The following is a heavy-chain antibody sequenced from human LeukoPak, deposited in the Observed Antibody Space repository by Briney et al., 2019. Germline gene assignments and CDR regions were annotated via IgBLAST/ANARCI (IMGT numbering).Heavy chain of an antibody. Sequence: PSETLSLTCTVSGGSISSSSYYWGWIRQPPGKGLEWIGSIYYSGSTYYNPSLKSRVTISVDTSKNQFSLKLSSVTAADTAVYYCANYYYDGSGNFDYWGQGTLVTVSS. CDR2: IYYSGST. V-gene: IGHV4-39*01. J-gene: IGHJ4*02. D-gene: IGHD3-22*01. CDR3: ANYYYDGSGNFDY. CDR1: GGSISSSSYY.